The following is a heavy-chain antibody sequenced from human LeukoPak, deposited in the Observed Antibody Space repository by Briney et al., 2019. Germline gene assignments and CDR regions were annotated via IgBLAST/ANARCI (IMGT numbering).Heavy chain of an antibody. Sequence: PSETLSLTCTVSGDSFRSHYWSWIRQPPGKALEWIGYMFYSGSTNYNPSLKSRVTISVDTSKNQFSLKLNSVTAADTAMYYCARVGQWQYYFDYWGQGTQVTVSP. D-gene: IGHD6-19*01. J-gene: IGHJ4*02. CDR3: ARVGQWQYYFDY. CDR2: MFYSGST. CDR1: GDSFRSHY. V-gene: IGHV4-59*11.